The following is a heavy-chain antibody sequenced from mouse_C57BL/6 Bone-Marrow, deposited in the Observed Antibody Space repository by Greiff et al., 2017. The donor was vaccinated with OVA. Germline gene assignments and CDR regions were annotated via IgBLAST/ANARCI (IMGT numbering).Heavy chain of an antibody. CDR1: GYTFTSYW. CDR2: IDPSDSYT. V-gene: IGHV1-59*01. J-gene: IGHJ3*01. CDR3: TRCGQLRLWFAY. D-gene: IGHD3-2*02. Sequence: VQLQQPGAELVRPGTSVKLSCKASGYTFTSYWMHWVKQRPGQGLEWIGVIDPSDSYTNYNQKFKGKATLTVDTSSSTAYMQLSSLTSENSAVYYCTRCGQLRLWFAYWGQGTLVTVSA.